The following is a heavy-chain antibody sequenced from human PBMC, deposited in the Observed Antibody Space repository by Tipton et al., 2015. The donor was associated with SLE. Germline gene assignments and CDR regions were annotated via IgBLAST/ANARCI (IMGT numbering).Heavy chain of an antibody. CDR2: ISGDTIAT. Sequence: PRLSCAASGFTFSSHSMIWVRQAPGKGLEWVSSISGDTIATHYADSVKGRFTISRDNTRNMLYLQMNSLRVEDTALYYCAKSAGGISWTPDYWGQGTLVTVSS. CDR3: AKSAGGISWTPDY. D-gene: IGHD6-13*01. J-gene: IGHJ4*02. CDR1: GFTFSSHS. V-gene: IGHV3-23*01.